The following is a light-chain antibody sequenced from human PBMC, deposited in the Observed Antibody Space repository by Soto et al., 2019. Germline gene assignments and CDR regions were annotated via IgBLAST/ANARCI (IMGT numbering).Light chain of an antibody. CDR3: QQYRHWPLT. V-gene: IGKV3-15*01. CDR1: QNIATY. CDR2: GAS. Sequence: EIVMTQSPATLSVSPGERATLSCRASQNIATYFAWYQQTPGQAPRLLIYGASTRATGIPARFSGSGSGTEFTLTISSLQSEDFAVYYCQQYRHWPLTFGGGTKVEIK. J-gene: IGKJ4*01.